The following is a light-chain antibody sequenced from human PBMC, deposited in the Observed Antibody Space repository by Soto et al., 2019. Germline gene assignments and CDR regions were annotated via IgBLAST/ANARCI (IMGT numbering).Light chain of an antibody. CDR2: EVS. Sequence: QSVLTQPASVSGSPGQSITISCTGSSSDVGSYNYVSWYQQHPGKAPKLMIYEVSNRPSGVSDRFSGSKSGNTASLTISGLQAEDEADYYCNSYVGSNNYVFGTGTKVTVL. J-gene: IGLJ1*01. CDR1: SSDVGSYNY. CDR3: NSYVGSNNYV. V-gene: IGLV2-14*01.